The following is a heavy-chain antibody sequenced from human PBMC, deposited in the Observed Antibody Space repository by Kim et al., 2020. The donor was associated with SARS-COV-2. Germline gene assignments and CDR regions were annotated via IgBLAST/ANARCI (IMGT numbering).Heavy chain of an antibody. CDR3: ARDFCTSCYPNYYYYGMDV. CDR2: IIPIFGTA. D-gene: IGHD2-2*01. Sequence: SVKVSCKASGGTFSSYAISWVRQAPGQGLEWMGGIIPIFGTANYAQKFQGRVTITADESTSTAYMELSSLRSEDTAVYYCARDFCTSCYPNYYYYGMDVWGQGTTVTVSS. J-gene: IGHJ6*02. CDR1: GGTFSSYA. V-gene: IGHV1-69*13.